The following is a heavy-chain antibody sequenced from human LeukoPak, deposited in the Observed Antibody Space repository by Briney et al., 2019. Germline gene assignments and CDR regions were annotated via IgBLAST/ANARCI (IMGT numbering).Heavy chain of an antibody. CDR2: IRYDGSNK. Sequence: GGSLRLSCAASGFTFSSYGMHWVRQAPGKGLEWVAFIRYDGSNKFYADSVKGRFTISRDNSKNTLYLQMNSLRAEDTAVYYCAKRWIVGATSYFDYWGRGTLVTVSS. V-gene: IGHV3-30*02. D-gene: IGHD1-26*01. CDR3: AKRWIVGATSYFDY. CDR1: GFTFSSYG. J-gene: IGHJ4*02.